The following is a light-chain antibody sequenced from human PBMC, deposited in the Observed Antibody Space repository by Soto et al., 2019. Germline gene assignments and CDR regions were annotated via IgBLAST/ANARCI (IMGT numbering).Light chain of an antibody. J-gene: IGLJ1*01. CDR1: SSDVGGYNY. CDR2: EVS. Sequence: QSALTQPASVSGSPGQSITISCTGTSSDVGGYNYVSWYQQHPGKAPKLMIYEVSNRPSGVSNRFSGSKSGNTASLTISGLQAEAEADYYCSSYTSSSTLNVFGTGTKLTVL. V-gene: IGLV2-14*01. CDR3: SSYTSSSTLNV.